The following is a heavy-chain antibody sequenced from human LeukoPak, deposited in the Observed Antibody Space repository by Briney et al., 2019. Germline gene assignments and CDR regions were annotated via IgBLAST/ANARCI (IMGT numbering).Heavy chain of an antibody. CDR2: INHSGST. V-gene: IGHV4-34*01. Sequence: KPSETLSLTCAVYGGSFSGYYWSWIRQPAGKGLEWIGEINHSGSTNYNPSLKSRVTISVDTSKNQFSLKLSSVTAADTAVYYCARVSSYSSSWWPFDYWGQGTLVTVSS. J-gene: IGHJ4*02. CDR1: GGSFSGYY. D-gene: IGHD6-13*01. CDR3: ARVSSYSSSWWPFDY.